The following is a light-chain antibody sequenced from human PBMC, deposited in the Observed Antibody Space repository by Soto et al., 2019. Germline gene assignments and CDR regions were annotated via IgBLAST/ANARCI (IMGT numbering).Light chain of an antibody. CDR1: QSINSF. V-gene: IGKV3-20*01. CDR2: GAS. Sequence: EIVLTQSPGTLSLSPGEGATLSCRASQSINSFLAWYQQRRGQAPRLLIHGASNRATGIPDRFSGSGSGPDFTLTISRLDPEDFAVYYCQQYGGSPRTLGQGTKVDIK. CDR3: QQYGGSPRT. J-gene: IGKJ1*01.